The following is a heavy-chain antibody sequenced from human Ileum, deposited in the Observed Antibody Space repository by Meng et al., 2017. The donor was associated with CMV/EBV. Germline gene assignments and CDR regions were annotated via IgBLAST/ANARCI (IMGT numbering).Heavy chain of an antibody. CDR2: IFATGTT. CDR3: ARDRFDP. CDR1: GASRNDYY. J-gene: IGHJ5*02. Sequence: QWELQESGLGLVKPSETLSLPCTVSGASRNDYYWSWIRQPAGKGLEWIGRIFATGTTNYNPSLKSRVTMSVDTSKNQFSLKLTSVTAADTAVYFCARDRFDPWGQGALVTVSS. V-gene: IGHV4-4*07.